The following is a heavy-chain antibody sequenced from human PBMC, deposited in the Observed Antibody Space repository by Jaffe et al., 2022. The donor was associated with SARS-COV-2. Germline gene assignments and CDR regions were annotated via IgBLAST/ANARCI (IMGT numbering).Heavy chain of an antibody. D-gene: IGHD3-16*01. J-gene: IGHJ5*02. CDR3: ARWAGGADA. CDR1: GYTFTSYP. CDR2: INTDNGKV. V-gene: IGHV1-3*04. Sequence: QVQVVQSGAEVKKPGASVKVSCKTSGYTFTSYPLHWMRQAPGQRPEWVGWINTDNGKVRYSPSLQGRVTFTKDTPATTAYLELRGLTSEDTAVYYCARWAGGADAWGPGTLVSVSS.